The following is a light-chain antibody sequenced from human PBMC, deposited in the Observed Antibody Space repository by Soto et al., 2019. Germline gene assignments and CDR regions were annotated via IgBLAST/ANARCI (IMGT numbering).Light chain of an antibody. CDR3: QQYYGAPLT. CDR2: WAS. Sequence: DIVMTQSPDSLAVSLGERAAINCQSRQSLLSSADNKNYLAWYQQKPGQPPKLLISWASTRQFGVPDRFVGSGSGTDFTLTISSLQAEDVAIYYCQQYYGAPLTFGGGTKVEIK. V-gene: IGKV4-1*01. CDR1: QSLLSSADNKNY. J-gene: IGKJ4*01.